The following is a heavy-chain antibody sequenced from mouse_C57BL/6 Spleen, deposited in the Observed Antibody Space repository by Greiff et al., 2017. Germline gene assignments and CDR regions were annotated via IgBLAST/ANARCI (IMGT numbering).Heavy chain of an antibody. V-gene: IGHV2-5*01. CDR1: GFSLTSYG. Sequence: VQLQQSGPGLVQPSQSLSITCTVSGFSLTSYGVHWVRQSPGKGLEWLGVIWRGGSTDYNAAFMSRLSITKDNSKSQVFFKMNSLQADDTAIYYCAKNPRDGYYVFAYWGQGTLVTVSA. J-gene: IGHJ3*01. D-gene: IGHD2-3*01. CDR3: AKNPRDGYYVFAY. CDR2: IWRGGST.